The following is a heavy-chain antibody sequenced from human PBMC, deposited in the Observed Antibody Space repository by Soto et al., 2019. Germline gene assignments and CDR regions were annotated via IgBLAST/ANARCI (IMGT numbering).Heavy chain of an antibody. J-gene: IGHJ4*02. CDR2: IIPILGIA. CDR3: ARASPPQPYSDITRGFDY. Sequence: QVQLVQSGAEVKKPGSSVKVSCKASGGTFSSYTISWVRQAPGQGLEWMGRIIPILGIANYAQKFQGRVTMTAEKSTRTAYMELSSLRSEDTAVYYCARASPPQPYSDITRGFDYWGQGTLVTVSS. V-gene: IGHV1-69*02. D-gene: IGHD3-9*01. CDR1: GGTFSSYT.